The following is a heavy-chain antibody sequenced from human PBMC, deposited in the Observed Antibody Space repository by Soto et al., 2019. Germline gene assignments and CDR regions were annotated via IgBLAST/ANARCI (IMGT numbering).Heavy chain of an antibody. J-gene: IGHJ4*02. CDR2: ISYDGSNK. CDR3: AKEAVVSARPIDY. D-gene: IGHD2-21*01. CDR1: GFTFSSYG. Sequence: QVPLVESGGGVVQPGRSLRLSCAASGFTFSSYGMHWVRQAPGKGLEWVAVISYDGSNKYYADSVKGRFTISRDNSKNTLYLQMNSLRAEDTAVYYCAKEAVVSARPIDYWGQGTLVTVSS. V-gene: IGHV3-30*18.